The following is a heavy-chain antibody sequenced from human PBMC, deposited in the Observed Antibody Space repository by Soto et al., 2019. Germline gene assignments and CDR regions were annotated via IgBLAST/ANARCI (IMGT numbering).Heavy chain of an antibody. D-gene: IGHD3-3*01. CDR1: GFTFSSYS. CDR3: AGGFLAPYYYYGMDV. V-gene: IGHV3-48*02. J-gene: IGHJ6*02. Sequence: GGSLRLSCAASGFTFSSYSMNWVRQAPGKGLEWVSYISSSSSTIYYADSVKGRFTISRDNAKNSLYLQMNSLRDEDTAVYYCAGGFLAPYYYYGMDVWGQGTTVTVSS. CDR2: ISSSSSTI.